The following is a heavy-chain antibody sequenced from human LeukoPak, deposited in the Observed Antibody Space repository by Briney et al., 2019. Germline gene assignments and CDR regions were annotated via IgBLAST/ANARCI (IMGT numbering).Heavy chain of an antibody. CDR3: ARDNGKDFWSGYQGGGYFDY. CDR1: GFTFSSYG. J-gene: IGHJ4*02. Sequence: GGPLRLSCAASGFTFSSYGMSWVREAPGKGLEGVANIKQDGSEKYYVDSVKCRFTISRDNAKNPLYLQMNSLRAEDTAVYYCARDNGKDFWSGYQGGGYFDYWGQGTLVTVSS. D-gene: IGHD3-3*01. V-gene: IGHV3-7*01. CDR2: IKQDGSEK.